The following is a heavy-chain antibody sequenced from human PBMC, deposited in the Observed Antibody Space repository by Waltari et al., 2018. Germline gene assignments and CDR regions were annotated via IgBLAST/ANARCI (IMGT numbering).Heavy chain of an antibody. CDR2: IWYDGSNK. Sequence: QVQLVESGGGVVQPGRSLRLACAASGFTFSSYGMNWSRQAPGKGLEWVAVIWYDGSNKYYADSVKGRFTISRDNSKNTLYLQMNSLRAEDTAVYYCASGLGYMDYWGQGTLVTVSS. V-gene: IGHV3-33*01. CDR3: ASGLGYMDY. D-gene: IGHD1-1*01. CDR1: GFTFSSYG. J-gene: IGHJ4*02.